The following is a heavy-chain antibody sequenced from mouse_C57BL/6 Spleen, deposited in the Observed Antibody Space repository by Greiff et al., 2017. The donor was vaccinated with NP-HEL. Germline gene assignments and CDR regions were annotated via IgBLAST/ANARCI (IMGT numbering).Heavy chain of an antibody. CDR2: ISSGGSYT. CDR3: AREGNSYFDY. D-gene: IGHD2-1*01. Sequence: EVQRVESGGDLVKPGGSLKLSCAASGFTFSSYGMSWVRQTPDKRLEWVATISSGGSYTYYPDSVKGRFTISRDNAKNTLYLQMSSLKSEDTAMYYCAREGNSYFDYWGQGTTLTVSS. V-gene: IGHV5-6*01. CDR1: GFTFSSYG. J-gene: IGHJ2*01.